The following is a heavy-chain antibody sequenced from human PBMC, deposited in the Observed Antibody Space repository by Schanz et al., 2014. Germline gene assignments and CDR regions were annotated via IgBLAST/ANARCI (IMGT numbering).Heavy chain of an antibody. J-gene: IGHJ4*02. V-gene: IGHV3-33*01. D-gene: IGHD4-17*01. CDR1: GFTFSSYG. Sequence: QVQLLQFGGGVAQPGRSLRLSCAASGFTFSSYGIHWFRQPAGKGLEWVAVIWNNGVTKYYADSVRGRFTISRDRFQNTLYLRMSSLRAEDTAVYYCARPRFDYGEVDYWGQGTLVTVSS. CDR2: IWNNGVTK. CDR3: ARPRFDYGEVDY.